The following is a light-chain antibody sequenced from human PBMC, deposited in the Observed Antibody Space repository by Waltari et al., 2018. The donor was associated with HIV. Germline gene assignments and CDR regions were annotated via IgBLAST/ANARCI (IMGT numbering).Light chain of an antibody. CDR3: QQRSNWPPEFT. V-gene: IGKV3-11*01. CDR2: DAS. J-gene: IGKJ3*01. CDR1: QSVSNY. Sequence: ETVLTQSPATLSLSPGARATLSCRASQSVSNYLAWYQQKPGQAPRPLISDASYRATGIPARFSGSGSGTDFTLTISSLEPEDFAVYYCQQRSNWPPEFTFGPGTKVDIK.